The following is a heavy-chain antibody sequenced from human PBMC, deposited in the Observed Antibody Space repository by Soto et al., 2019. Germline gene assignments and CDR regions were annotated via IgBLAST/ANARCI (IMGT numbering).Heavy chain of an antibody. J-gene: IGHJ3*02. V-gene: IGHV3-48*01. CDR2: ISSSSSTI. D-gene: IGHD4-17*01. CDR1: GFTFSSYS. Sequence: GGSLRLSCAASGFTFSSYSMNWVRQAPGKGLEWVSYISSSSSTIYYADSVKGRFTISRDNAKNSLYLQMNGLRAEDPAVYYCARDRHYGDYKPANDAFDIWGQGTMVTVSS. CDR3: ARDRHYGDYKPANDAFDI.